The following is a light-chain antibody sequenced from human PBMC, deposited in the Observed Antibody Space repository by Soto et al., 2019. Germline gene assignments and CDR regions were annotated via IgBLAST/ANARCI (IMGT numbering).Light chain of an antibody. V-gene: IGKV3-15*01. J-gene: IGKJ5*01. CDR3: QQYNEWPLFT. CDR1: QSVSSY. Sequence: EIVMTQSPATLSVSPGETATLSCRASQSVSSYCAWYQQKPGQAPRLLIYGASTRATGIPARFSGSGSGTEFTPTISGLQSEDVAVYSCQQYNEWPLFTFGQGTRLEIK. CDR2: GAS.